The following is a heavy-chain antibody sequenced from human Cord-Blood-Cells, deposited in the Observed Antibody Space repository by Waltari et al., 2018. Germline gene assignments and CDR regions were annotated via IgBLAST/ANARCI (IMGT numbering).Heavy chain of an antibody. D-gene: IGHD4-17*01. V-gene: IGHV1-69*01. Sequence: QVQLVQSGAEVKKPGSSVKVSCKASGGTFSSYAISWVRQAPGQGLEWRGGIIPICGTANKEKKCQGRGTVPADESTSPSYMGRGSLRSEDTAVYYRAGDGVGAAIYGDYYFDYWGQGTLVTVSS. CDR2: IIPICGTA. CDR1: GGTFSSYA. J-gene: IGHJ4*02. CDR3: AGDGVGAAIYGDYYFDY.